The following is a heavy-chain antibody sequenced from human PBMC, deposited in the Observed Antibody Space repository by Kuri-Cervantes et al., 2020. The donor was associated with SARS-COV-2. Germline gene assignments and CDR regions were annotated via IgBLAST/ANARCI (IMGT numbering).Heavy chain of an antibody. CDR3: AKFSGCSSTSCYTGWWDY. V-gene: IGHV3-21*04. Sequence: GESLKISCAASGFTFSSYSMNWVRQAPGKGLEWVSSISSSSSYIYYADSVKGRFTISRDNSKNTLYLQMNSLRAEDTAVYYCAKFSGCSSTSCYTGWWDYWGQGTLVTVSS. CDR2: ISSSSSYI. CDR1: GFTFSSYS. D-gene: IGHD2-2*02. J-gene: IGHJ4*02.